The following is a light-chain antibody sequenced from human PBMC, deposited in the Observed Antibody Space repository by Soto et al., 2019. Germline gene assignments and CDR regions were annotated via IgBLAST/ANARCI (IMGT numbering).Light chain of an antibody. J-gene: IGLJ2*01. CDR3: QAWDSITHVV. Sequence: SYELTQPPSVSVSPGQTASITCYGDSLEDRYASWYQQKPGQSPVVVIYQDSKRPSGIPERFSGSNSGNTATLTISGTQALDEGDYYCQAWDSITHVVFGGGTKLTVL. CDR1: SLEDRY. V-gene: IGLV3-1*01. CDR2: QDS.